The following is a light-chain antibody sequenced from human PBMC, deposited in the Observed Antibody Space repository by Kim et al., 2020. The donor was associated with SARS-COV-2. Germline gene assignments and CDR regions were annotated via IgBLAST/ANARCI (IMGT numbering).Light chain of an antibody. CDR3: QQYHNWPPFT. J-gene: IGKJ2*01. Sequence: EIVMTQSPATLSVSPGERVTLSCRASQSVGSKLAWYQQQPGQAPRLLIYGTSTRATGIPARFSGSGSDTEFTLTISSLQSADFAVYYCQQYHNWPPFTFGPGTKLEI. CDR2: GTS. V-gene: IGKV3-15*01. CDR1: QSVGSK.